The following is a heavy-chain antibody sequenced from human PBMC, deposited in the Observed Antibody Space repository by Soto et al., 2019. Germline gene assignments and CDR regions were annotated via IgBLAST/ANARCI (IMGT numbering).Heavy chain of an antibody. J-gene: IGHJ6*02. CDR2: IRTYNGDT. CDR1: GYTFSNYG. CDR3: ASSVAKYYYYGMDV. Sequence: ASVKVSCKASGYTFSNYGIMWVRQAPGQGLEWMGWIRTYNGDTNYAQKFQGRVTMTTDTSASTAYMELSSLRSEDTAVYYCASSVAKYYYYGMDVWGQGTTVTVSS. V-gene: IGHV1-18*01. D-gene: IGHD5-12*01.